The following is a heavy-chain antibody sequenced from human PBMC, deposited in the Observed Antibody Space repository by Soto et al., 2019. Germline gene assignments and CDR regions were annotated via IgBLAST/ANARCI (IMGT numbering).Heavy chain of an antibody. CDR2: VIPILSMS. J-gene: IGHJ4*02. Sequence: QVQLVQSGAEVKRPGSSVKVSCKASGDTFSFYSINWVRQAPGLGLEWMGRVIPILSMSTYAPRFQGRVTMTADKSTSTAYMERSGLRSEDTAMYYCATSYGSGYRAFDYWGQGALVTVSS. V-gene: IGHV1-69*04. CDR3: ATSYGSGYRAFDY. D-gene: IGHD3-10*01. CDR1: GDTFSFYS.